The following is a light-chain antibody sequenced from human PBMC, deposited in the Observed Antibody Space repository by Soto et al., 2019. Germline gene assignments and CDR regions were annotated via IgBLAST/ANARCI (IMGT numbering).Light chain of an antibody. J-gene: IGKJ4*01. CDR3: QQYFDVPFT. CDR2: WAS. Sequence: DIVMTQSPDSLAVSLGERATMNCKCSRSVLYKSNNKNHLAWYQQKPGQPPQLIIYWASTRESGVPERFSGSGSGTDFTLTISSLEAEDVAFYWCQQYFDVPFTFGVAAKV. V-gene: IGKV4-1*01. CDR1: RSVLYKSNNKNH.